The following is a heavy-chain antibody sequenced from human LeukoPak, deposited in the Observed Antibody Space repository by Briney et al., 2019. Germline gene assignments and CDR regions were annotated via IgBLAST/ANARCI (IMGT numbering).Heavy chain of an antibody. D-gene: IGHD6-19*01. V-gene: IGHV3-23*01. CDR1: GFTFSSYA. Sequence: GGSLRLSCAASGFTFSSYAMSWVRQAPGKGLEWVSAISGSGGSTYYADSVKGRFTISRDNSKNTLYLQMNSLRAEDTAVYYCAKDTLRAGIAVAGTFLSWGQGTLVTVSS. CDR3: AKDTLRAGIAVAGTFLS. CDR2: ISGSGGST. J-gene: IGHJ5*02.